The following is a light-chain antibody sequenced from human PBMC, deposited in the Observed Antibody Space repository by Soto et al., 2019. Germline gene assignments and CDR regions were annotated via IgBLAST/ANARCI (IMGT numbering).Light chain of an antibody. V-gene: IGKV3-11*01. CDR1: QSVSSY. Sequence: EIVLTQSPATLSLSPGERATLSCRASQSVSSYLAWYQQKPGQAPRLLIYDASNRATGIPARFSGSGSGTDFTLTISSLEPGDFAVYYCQQRSNWPPVWTFGQGTKLEIK. CDR2: DAS. J-gene: IGKJ2*02. CDR3: QQRSNWPPVWT.